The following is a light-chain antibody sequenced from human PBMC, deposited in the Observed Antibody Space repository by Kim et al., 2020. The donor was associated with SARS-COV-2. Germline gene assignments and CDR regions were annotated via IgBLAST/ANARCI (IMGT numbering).Light chain of an antibody. Sequence: DIQMTQSPSTLSASVGDRVTITCRASQSISVWLAWYQQRPGKAPRLLIYDASVLETGVPSRFSGSGSGTEFTLTISSLQPDDFATYYCQQYRNYRYTFGQGTKLEI. CDR3: QQYRNYRYT. J-gene: IGKJ2*01. V-gene: IGKV1-5*01. CDR1: QSISVW. CDR2: DAS.